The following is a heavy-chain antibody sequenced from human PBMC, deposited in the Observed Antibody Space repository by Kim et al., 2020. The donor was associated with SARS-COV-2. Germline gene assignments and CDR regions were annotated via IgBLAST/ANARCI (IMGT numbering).Heavy chain of an antibody. Sequence: GGSLRLSCAASGFTFSSYAMHWVRQAPGKGLEWVAVISYDGSNKYYADSVKGRFTISRDNSKNTLYLQMNSLRAEDTAVYYCARDFESRDWGSQNYYYYYGMDVWGQGTTVTVSS. CDR1: GFTFSSYA. CDR2: ISYDGSNK. V-gene: IGHV3-30*04. CDR3: ARDFESRDWGSQNYYYYYGMDV. J-gene: IGHJ6*02. D-gene: IGHD3-16*01.